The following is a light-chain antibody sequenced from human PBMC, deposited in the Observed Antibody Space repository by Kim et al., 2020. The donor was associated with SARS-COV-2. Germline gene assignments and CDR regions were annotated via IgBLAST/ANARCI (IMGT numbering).Light chain of an antibody. Sequence: SASVGDRLPITCRASQHLYCYRTFFPQTPGKAPMLQVYGAPALQSGAPARFRGSGSGRDFTLTIRSLQPKYVATYFCEDYNRAPYTFGQGTNLEI. V-gene: IGKV1-27*01. CDR2: GAP. CDR3: EDYNRAPYT. CDR1: QHLYCY. J-gene: IGKJ2*01.